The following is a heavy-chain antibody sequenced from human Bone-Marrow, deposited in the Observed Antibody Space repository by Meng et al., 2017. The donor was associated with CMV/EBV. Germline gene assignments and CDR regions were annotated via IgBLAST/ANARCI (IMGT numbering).Heavy chain of an antibody. CDR2: IYYSGST. J-gene: IGHJ4*02. CDR1: GGSISSSSYY. Sequence: GSLRLSCTVSGGSISSSSYYWGWIRQPPGKGLEWIGSIYYSGSTYYNPPLKSRVTISVDTSKNQFSLKLSSVTAADTAVYYCARNDFWSGYSPVYWGQGTLATFSS. D-gene: IGHD3-3*01. V-gene: IGHV4-39*01. CDR3: ARNDFWSGYSPVY.